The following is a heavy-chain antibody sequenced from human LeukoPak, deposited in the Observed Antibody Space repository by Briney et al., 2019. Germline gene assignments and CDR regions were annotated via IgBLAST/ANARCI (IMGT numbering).Heavy chain of an antibody. CDR3: ARESSPEDYDFWSGYYRYFDY. V-gene: IGHV3-7*01. Sequence: PGGSLRLSCAASGFTFSNAWMSWVRQAPGKGLEWVAKIKQDGSDKYYVDSVKGRFTISRDNAKNSLYLQMNSLRAEDTAVYYCARESSPEDYDFWSGYYRYFDYWGQGTLVTVSS. CDR1: GFTFSNAW. CDR2: IKQDGSDK. D-gene: IGHD3-3*01. J-gene: IGHJ4*02.